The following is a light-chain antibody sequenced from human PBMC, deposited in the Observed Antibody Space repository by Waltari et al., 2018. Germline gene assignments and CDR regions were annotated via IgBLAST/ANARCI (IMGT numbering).Light chain of an antibody. CDR1: QSISTS. Sequence: DIQMTQSPPSLSASVGDRVTITCRATQSISTSLTWYQHKAGKAPKLLIYGASTLERGVPSRFSGSGSGTYFTLTINSLRPEDFATYYCQQSYTAPFTFGPGTRVDLK. CDR3: QQSYTAPFT. CDR2: GAS. V-gene: IGKV1-39*01. J-gene: IGKJ3*01.